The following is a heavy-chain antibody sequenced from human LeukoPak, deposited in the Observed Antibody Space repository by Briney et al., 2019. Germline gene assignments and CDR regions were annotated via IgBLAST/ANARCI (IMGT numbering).Heavy chain of an antibody. CDR1: GFTFSSYS. Sequence: GGSLRLSCAASGFTFSSYSMNWVRQAPGKGLEWVSSISSSSSYIYYADSVKGRFTISRDNAKNSLYLQMNSLRAGDTAVYYCARGKGRATIFYYYYGMDVWGQGTTVTVSS. CDR2: ISSSSSYI. CDR3: ARGKGRATIFYYYYGMDV. D-gene: IGHD5-12*01. V-gene: IGHV3-21*01. J-gene: IGHJ6*02.